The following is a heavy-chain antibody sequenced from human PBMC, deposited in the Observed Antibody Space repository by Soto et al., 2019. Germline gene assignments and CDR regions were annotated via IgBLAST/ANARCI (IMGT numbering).Heavy chain of an antibody. CDR3: AASSSVAAAGYFKF. D-gene: IGHD6-13*01. CDR1: GDLFNNYA. V-gene: IGHV1-69*01. J-gene: IGHJ4*02. CDR2: TSPVFSTT. Sequence: QVQLVQSGAEVKEPGSSVKVSCKATGDLFNNYAFNCVRQAPGQGLEWMARTSPVFSTTNYAQKFQGRVTIGADELTTIVYLEVSNLESEDTAMYYCAASSSVAAAGYFKFWGQGTLVTVSP.